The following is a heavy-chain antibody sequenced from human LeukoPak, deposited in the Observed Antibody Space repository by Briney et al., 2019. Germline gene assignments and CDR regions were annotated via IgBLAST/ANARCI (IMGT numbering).Heavy chain of an antibody. Sequence: MTSETLSLTCTVSGGSISSGDHYWSWIRQPPGKGLEWIGYIYYSGSTYYNPSLKSRVTISVDTSKNQFSLKLSSVTAADTAVYYCARDNYYDSSGYGEYYFDYWGQGTLVTVSS. V-gene: IGHV4-30-4*01. J-gene: IGHJ4*02. CDR2: IYYSGST. D-gene: IGHD3-22*01. CDR1: GGSISSGDHY. CDR3: ARDNYYDSSGYGEYYFDY.